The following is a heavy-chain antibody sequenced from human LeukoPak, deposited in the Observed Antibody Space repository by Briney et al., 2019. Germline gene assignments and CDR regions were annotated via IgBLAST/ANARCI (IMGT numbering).Heavy chain of an antibody. V-gene: IGHV4-61*01. Sequence: PSETLSLTCTVSGGSVSSGSYYWSWIRQPPGKGLEWFGYIYYSGSTNYNPSLKSRVTISVDTSKNQFSLKLSPVTAADTAVYYCARESITMVRGVTYDAFDIWGQGTMVTVSS. CDR2: IYYSGST. J-gene: IGHJ3*02. D-gene: IGHD3-10*01. CDR3: ARESITMVRGVTYDAFDI. CDR1: GGSVSSGSYY.